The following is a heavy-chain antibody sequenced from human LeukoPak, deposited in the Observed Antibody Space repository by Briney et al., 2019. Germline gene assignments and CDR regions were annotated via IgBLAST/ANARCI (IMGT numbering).Heavy chain of an antibody. CDR2: IIPILGIA. CDR1: GGTFSSYA. D-gene: IGHD6-6*01. CDR3: AREPSIAARLDYYYYMDV. J-gene: IGHJ6*03. Sequence: GASVKVSCKASGGTFSSYAISWVRQAPGQGLEWMGRIIPILGIANYAQKFQGRVTITADKSTSTAYMELSSLRSEDTAVYYCAREPSIAARLDYYYYMDVWGKGTTVTVSS. V-gene: IGHV1-69*04.